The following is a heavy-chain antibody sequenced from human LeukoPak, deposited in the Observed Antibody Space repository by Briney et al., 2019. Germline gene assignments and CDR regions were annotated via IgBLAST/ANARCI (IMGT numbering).Heavy chain of an antibody. D-gene: IGHD2-15*01. CDR3: ARGYCSGGSCYSSYYYSYMDV. CDR1: GGSFSGYY. Sequence: SETLSLTCAVYGGSFSGYYWSWIRQPPGKGLEWIGEINHSGSTNYNPSLKSRVTISVDRSKNQFSLKPSSVTAADTAVYYCARGYCSGGSCYSSYYYSYMDVWGKGTTVTVSS. J-gene: IGHJ6*03. CDR2: INHSGST. V-gene: IGHV4-34*01.